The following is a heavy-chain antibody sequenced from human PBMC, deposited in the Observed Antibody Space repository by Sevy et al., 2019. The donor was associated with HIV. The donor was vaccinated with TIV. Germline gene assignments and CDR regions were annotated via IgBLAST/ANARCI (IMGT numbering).Heavy chain of an antibody. CDR3: ARFEDY. J-gene: IGHJ4*02. CDR2: IRQDGSDK. V-gene: IGHV3-7*01. Sequence: GGSLRLSCVASGFTFSSYWMTWVRQAPGRGLEWVANIRQDGSDKFYVYSVKGRFTISRDNAKNSLYLQMNSLRAEDTAVYYCARFEDYWGQGTLVTVSS. CDR1: GFTFSSYW.